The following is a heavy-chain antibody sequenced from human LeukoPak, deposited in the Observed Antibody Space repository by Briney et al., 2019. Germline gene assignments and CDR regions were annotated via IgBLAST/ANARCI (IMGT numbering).Heavy chain of an antibody. CDR2: IRQDESER. Sequence: GGSLRLSCEASGFSFSRYWMTWVRQPPGKGPEWVANIRQDESERYSADSVQGRFTISRDNGKKSVYLHMSSLRAEDTALYYCARLSAYYYGSYFYYYMDVWGKGTTVTVS. CDR1: GFSFSRYW. J-gene: IGHJ6*03. V-gene: IGHV3-7*01. D-gene: IGHD3-10*01. CDR3: ARLSAYYYGSYFYYYMDV.